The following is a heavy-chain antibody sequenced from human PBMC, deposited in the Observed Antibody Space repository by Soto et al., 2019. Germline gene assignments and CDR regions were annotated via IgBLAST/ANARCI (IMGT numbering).Heavy chain of an antibody. CDR3: ARVSWDSSGCIDY. D-gene: IGHD3-22*01. Sequence: EVQLVESGGGLIQPGGSLRLSCAASGFTVSSNYMSWVRQAPGKGLEWVSVIYSGGSTYYADSVKGRFTISRDNSKNTLYLQMNSLRAEDTAVYYCARVSWDSSGCIDYWGQGTLVTVSS. V-gene: IGHV3-53*01. J-gene: IGHJ4*02. CDR2: IYSGGST. CDR1: GFTVSSNY.